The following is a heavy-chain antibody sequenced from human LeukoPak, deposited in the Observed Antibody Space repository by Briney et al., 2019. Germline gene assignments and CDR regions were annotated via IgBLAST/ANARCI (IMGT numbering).Heavy chain of an antibody. Sequence: GGSLRLSCAGSGFTFSDYWMTWVRQTPGKGLEWVANINEHGSDKYYVYSVKGRFTISRDNAENSLFLQMNSLRAEDTAVYYCVRDRITMVRGVIIHYDYWGQGTLVTVSS. CDR2: INEHGSDK. CDR1: GFTFSDYW. J-gene: IGHJ4*02. V-gene: IGHV3-7*01. CDR3: VRDRITMVRGVIIHYDY. D-gene: IGHD3-10*01.